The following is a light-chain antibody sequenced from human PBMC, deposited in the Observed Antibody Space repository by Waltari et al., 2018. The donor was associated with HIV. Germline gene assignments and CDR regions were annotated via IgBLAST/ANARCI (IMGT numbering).Light chain of an antibody. J-gene: IGLJ2*01. CDR1: SSNIGSNT. CDR3: AAWDDSLNGVV. Sequence: QSVLTQPPSASGTPGQRVTISCSGSSSNIGSNTVNWYQQLPGTAPKLLIYSNNPLPSGVPDRCSGYKSGTSASLAIRGVQSEDEADYYCAAWDDSLNGVVFGGGTKLTVL. CDR2: SNN. V-gene: IGLV1-44*01.